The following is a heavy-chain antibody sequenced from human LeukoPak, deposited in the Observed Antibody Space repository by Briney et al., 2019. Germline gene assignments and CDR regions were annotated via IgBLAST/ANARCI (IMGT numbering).Heavy chain of an antibody. CDR2: ISGSGGST. CDR1: GFTFSSYA. J-gene: IGHJ4*02. V-gene: IGHV3-23*01. CDR3: AKGPPRVDTAMCDY. D-gene: IGHD5-18*01. Sequence: GGSLRLSCAASGFTFSSYAMSWVRQAQGKGLEWVSAISGSGGSTYYADSVKGRFTISRDNSKNTLYLQMNSLRAEDTAVYYCAKGPPRVDTAMCDYWGQGTLVTVSS.